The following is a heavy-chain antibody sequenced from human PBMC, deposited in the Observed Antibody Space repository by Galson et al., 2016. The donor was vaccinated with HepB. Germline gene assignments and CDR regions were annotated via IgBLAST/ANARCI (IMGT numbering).Heavy chain of an antibody. CDR2: ISYDGSNK. J-gene: IGHJ4*02. D-gene: IGHD3-16*01. Sequence: SLRLSCAASGLTFRSYAMHWVRQAPGKGLEWVAVISYDGSNKYYADSVKGRFTISRDNSKNTLYLQMNSLRAEDTAVYYCARGSAFGGVDNWGQGTLVTVSS. CDR1: GLTFRSYA. CDR3: ARGSAFGGVDN. V-gene: IGHV3-30*04.